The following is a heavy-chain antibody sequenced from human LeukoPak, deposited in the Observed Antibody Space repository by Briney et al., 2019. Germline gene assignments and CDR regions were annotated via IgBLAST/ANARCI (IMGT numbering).Heavy chain of an antibody. Sequence: SETLSLTCAVYGGSFRGYYWSWIRQPPRKGLDWIGEINHSGSTNYNPSLKSRFTISVDTSKNQFSLKLSSVTAADTAVYYCARGVIAAAGKLPFDYWGQGTLVTVSS. J-gene: IGHJ4*02. V-gene: IGHV4-34*01. D-gene: IGHD6-13*01. CDR2: INHSGST. CDR3: ARGVIAAAGKLPFDY. CDR1: GGSFRGYY.